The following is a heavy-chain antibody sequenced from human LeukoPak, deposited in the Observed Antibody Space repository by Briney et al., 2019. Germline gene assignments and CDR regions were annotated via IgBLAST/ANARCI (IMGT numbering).Heavy chain of an antibody. Sequence: GSLRLSCTASGFTFSSYWMHWVRQVPGKGLVWVSRINSAGISTNYADSVKGRFTISRDSAKNTLYLQMNSLRAEDTAIYYCARDIAAAVDYWGQGTLVTVSS. CDR1: GFTFSSYW. D-gene: IGHD6-13*01. J-gene: IGHJ4*02. CDR3: ARDIAAAVDY. CDR2: INSAGIST. V-gene: IGHV3-74*01.